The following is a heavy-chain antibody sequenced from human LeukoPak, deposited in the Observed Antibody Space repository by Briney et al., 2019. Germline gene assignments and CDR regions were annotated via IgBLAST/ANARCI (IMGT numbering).Heavy chain of an antibody. Sequence: SETLSLTCTVSGGSISSYYWSWIRQPPGKGLEWIGYIYYSGSTNYNPSLKSRVTISVDTSKNQFSLKLSSVTAADTAVYYCARVDYDSIYYYYGMDVWGQGTTVTVSS. V-gene: IGHV4-59*01. CDR2: IYYSGST. CDR1: GGSISSYY. D-gene: IGHD4-17*01. CDR3: ARVDYDSIYYYYGMDV. J-gene: IGHJ6*02.